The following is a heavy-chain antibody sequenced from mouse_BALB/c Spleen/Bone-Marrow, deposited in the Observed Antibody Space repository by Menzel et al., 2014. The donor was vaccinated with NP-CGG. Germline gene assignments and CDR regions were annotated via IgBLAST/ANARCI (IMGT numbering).Heavy chain of an antibody. CDR3: ARYYNGSSYFDY. Sequence: VQLQQSGAELVKPGASVKLSCTASGFNIKDTYMHWVKQRPEQGLEWIGRIDPANGNTTYDPKFQGKATITADTSSNTPYLQLSSLTSEDTAVYYCARYYNGSSYFDYWGQGTTLTVSS. CDR1: GFNIKDTY. CDR2: IDPANGNT. D-gene: IGHD1-1*01. J-gene: IGHJ2*01. V-gene: IGHV14-3*02.